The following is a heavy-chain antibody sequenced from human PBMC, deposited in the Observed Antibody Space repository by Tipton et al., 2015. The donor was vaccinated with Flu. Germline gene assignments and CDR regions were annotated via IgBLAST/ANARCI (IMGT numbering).Heavy chain of an antibody. Sequence: TLSLTCTVSGGSISSSSYYWGWIRQPPGKGLEWIGSIYYSGNTYYNPSLKSRFNISVDTSKNQFSLKLSSVTAADTAVYYCARLGRSSSSKTLDYWGQGTLVTVSS. V-gene: IGHV4-39*01. D-gene: IGHD6-13*01. J-gene: IGHJ4*02. CDR3: ARLGRSSSSKTLDY. CDR1: GGSISSSSYY. CDR2: IYYSGNT.